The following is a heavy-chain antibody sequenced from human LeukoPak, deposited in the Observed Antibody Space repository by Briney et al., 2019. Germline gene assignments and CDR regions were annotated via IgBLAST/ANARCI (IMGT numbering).Heavy chain of an antibody. CDR1: GVSFSGYY. V-gene: IGHV4-34*01. Sequence: SETLSLTCAVYGVSFSGYYWSWIRQPPGKGLEWIGEINHSGSTNYNPSLKSRVTISVDTSKNQFSLKLSSVTAADTAVYYCARGSRFVNYDFWSGYSNNWFDPWGQGTLVTVSS. J-gene: IGHJ5*02. D-gene: IGHD3-3*01. CDR3: ARGSRFVNYDFWSGYSNNWFDP. CDR2: INHSGST.